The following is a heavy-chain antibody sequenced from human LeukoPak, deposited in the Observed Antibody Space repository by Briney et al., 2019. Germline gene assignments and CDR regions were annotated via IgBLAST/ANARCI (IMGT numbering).Heavy chain of an antibody. CDR1: GFTVSSNY. Sequence: GGSLRLSCAASGFTVSSNYMSWVHQAPGKGLEWVSVFYSGGGTYYADSVKGRFTISRDNSKNTLYLQMDSLRAEDTAVYYCARDESGGYLDWGQGTLVTVSS. V-gene: IGHV3-53*01. CDR3: ARDESGGYLD. CDR2: FYSGGGT. J-gene: IGHJ4*02. D-gene: IGHD2-2*01.